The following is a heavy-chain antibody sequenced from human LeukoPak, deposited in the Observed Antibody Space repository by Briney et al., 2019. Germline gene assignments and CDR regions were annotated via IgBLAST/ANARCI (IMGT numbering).Heavy chain of an antibody. Sequence: PSETLSLTCTVSGGSISSSSYYWSWIRQPPGKGLEWIGEINHSGSTNYNPSLKSRVTISVDTSKNQFSLKLSSVTAADTAVYYCARHLWFGESIFDYWGQGTLVTVSS. CDR3: ARHLWFGESIFDY. D-gene: IGHD3-10*01. J-gene: IGHJ4*02. CDR2: INHSGST. V-gene: IGHV4-39*01. CDR1: GGSISSSSYY.